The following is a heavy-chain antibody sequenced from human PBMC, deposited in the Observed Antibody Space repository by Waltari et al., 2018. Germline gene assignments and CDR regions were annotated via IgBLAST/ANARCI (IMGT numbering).Heavy chain of an antibody. J-gene: IGHJ6*02. D-gene: IGHD4-17*01. CDR1: GYTFTSYG. V-gene: IGHV1-18*01. CDR2: ISASNSNT. CDR3: ARDPYGDYGGRDYYYYYGMDV. Sequence: QVQLVQSGAEVKKPGASVKVSCKASGYTFTSYGISWVRQAPGQGLEWMGWISASNSNTNYERKLQGRVPITTDTSTRTAYMELSGLLSDDTAVDYCARDPYGDYGGRDYYYYYGMDVWGQGTTVTVSS.